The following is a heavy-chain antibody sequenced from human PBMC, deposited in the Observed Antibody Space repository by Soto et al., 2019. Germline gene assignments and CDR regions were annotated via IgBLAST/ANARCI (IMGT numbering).Heavy chain of an antibody. Sequence: PGESLKISCKGSGYSFTSYWISWVRQMPGKGLEWMGRIDPSDSYTNYSPSFQGHVTISADKSISTAYLQWSSLKASDTAMYYCARRLTYSTALPDGDYALDSGGYGMDVWGQGTTVTVSS. CDR3: ARRLTYSTALPDGDYALDSGGYGMDV. CDR2: IDPSDSYT. V-gene: IGHV5-10-1*01. D-gene: IGHD4-17*01. CDR1: GYSFTSYW. J-gene: IGHJ6*02.